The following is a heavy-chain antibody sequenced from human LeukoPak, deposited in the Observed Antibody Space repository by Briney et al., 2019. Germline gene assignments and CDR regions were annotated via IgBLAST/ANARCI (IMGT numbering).Heavy chain of an antibody. CDR1: GYTFTSYG. CDR2: INPNSGGT. J-gene: IGHJ6*03. Sequence: ASVKVSCKASGYTFTSYGISWVRQAPGQGLEWMGWINPNSGGTNYAQKFQGRVTMTRDTSISTAYMELSRLRSDDTAVYYCARGGYSYGYRTMYYMDVWGKGTTVTISS. V-gene: IGHV1-2*02. D-gene: IGHD5-18*01. CDR3: ARGGYSYGYRTMYYMDV.